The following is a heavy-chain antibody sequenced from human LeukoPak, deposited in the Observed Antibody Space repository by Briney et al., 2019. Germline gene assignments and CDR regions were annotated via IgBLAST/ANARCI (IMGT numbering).Heavy chain of an antibody. Sequence: KTSETLSLTCTVSGTSISRTYWSWIRQPPGRGLESVGYVYDTGDTNYNPSLKSRVTMSPDTSKNQFSLTLSSVTAADTAIYYCARRATSGNYQMLHFHSWGQGILVTVSS. CDR2: VYDTGDT. D-gene: IGHD2-2*01. CDR3: ARRATSGNYQMLHFHS. CDR1: GTSISRTY. J-gene: IGHJ4*01. V-gene: IGHV4-59*08.